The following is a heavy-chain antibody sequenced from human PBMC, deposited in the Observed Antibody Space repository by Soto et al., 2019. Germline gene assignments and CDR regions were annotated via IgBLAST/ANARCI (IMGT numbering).Heavy chain of an antibody. D-gene: IGHD1-7*01. V-gene: IGHV3-23*01. Sequence: LSCAASGFTFSSYAMSWVRQTPGQGLEWVSSISGNGDTTFYADSVKGRFTISRDNSRNTLYLQMNSLRAEDTAFYYCAKNYFFDNWGHGPLVTVSS. J-gene: IGHJ4*01. CDR2: ISGNGDTT. CDR1: GFTFSSYA. CDR3: AKNYFFDN.